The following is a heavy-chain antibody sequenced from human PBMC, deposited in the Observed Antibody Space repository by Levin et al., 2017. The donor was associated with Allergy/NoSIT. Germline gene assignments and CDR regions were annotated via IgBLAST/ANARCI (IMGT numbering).Heavy chain of an antibody. J-gene: IGHJ4*02. V-gene: IGHV3-23*01. CDR1: GFTFSSYA. CDR3: AKDVGTVYSSGWYHSFDS. CDR2: ISGGGGST. D-gene: IGHD6-19*01. Sequence: SCAASGFTFSSYAMSWVRQAPGKGLEWVSGISGGGGSTYYADSVKGRFSISRDNSKNTLYLQMNSLRAEDTAVYYCAKDVGTVYSSGWYHSFDSWGQGTLVTVSS.